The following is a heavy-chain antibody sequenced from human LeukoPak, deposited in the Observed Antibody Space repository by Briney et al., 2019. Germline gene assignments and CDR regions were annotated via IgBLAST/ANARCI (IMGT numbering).Heavy chain of an antibody. CDR3: VRYRSGWYRYDY. V-gene: IGHV4-39*01. Sequence: SETLSLTCTVSGDSISGSTYSWGWVRQPPGKGLEWLGYMYYSEDTYYNPSLKSRVTISVDTSNIQFSLKLSSVTAADTAVYYCVRYRSGWYRYDYWGQGTLVTVSS. CDR1: GDSISGSTYS. J-gene: IGHJ4*02. CDR2: MYYSEDT. D-gene: IGHD6-19*01.